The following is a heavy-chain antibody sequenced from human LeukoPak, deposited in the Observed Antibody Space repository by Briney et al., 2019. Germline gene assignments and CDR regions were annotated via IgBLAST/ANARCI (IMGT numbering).Heavy chain of an antibody. CDR3: ARVLGVIVVVQLFDI. Sequence: SETLSLTCTVSGGSISSSSYYWGWIRQPPGKGLEWIGSIYYSGSTYYNPSLKSRVTVSVDTSKNQFSLKLSSVTAADTAVYYCARVLGVIVVVQLFDIWGQGTMVTVSS. D-gene: IGHD3-22*01. CDR2: IYYSGST. CDR1: GGSISSSSYY. J-gene: IGHJ3*02. V-gene: IGHV4-39*07.